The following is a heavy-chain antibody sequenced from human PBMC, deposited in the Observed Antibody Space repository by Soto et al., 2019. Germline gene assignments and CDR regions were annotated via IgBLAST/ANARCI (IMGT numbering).Heavy chain of an antibody. CDR1: GYTFTSYG. V-gene: IGHV1-18*01. J-gene: IGHJ4*02. Sequence: QVQLVQSGAEVKKPGASVKVSCKASGYTFTSYGLSWVRQAPGQGLEWMGWINANNGNTKYAQKLQGRVTMTTDTPTTTAYMERRSLRSDDTAVYYCARDLNLGLGDYWGQGTLVTVSS. CDR3: ARDLNLGLGDY. CDR2: INANNGNT. D-gene: IGHD7-27*01.